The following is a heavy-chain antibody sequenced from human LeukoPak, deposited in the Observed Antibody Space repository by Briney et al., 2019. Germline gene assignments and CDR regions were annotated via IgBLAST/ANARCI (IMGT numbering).Heavy chain of an antibody. CDR1: GGSFSGYY. J-gene: IGHJ3*02. CDR2: INHSGST. V-gene: IGHV4-34*01. Sequence: SETLSLTCAVYGGSFSGYYWSWIRQPPGKGLEWIGEINHSGSTNYNPSLKSRVTISVDTSKNQFSLKLSSVTAADTAVYYCARGITGTTYDAFDIWGQGTMVTVSS. D-gene: IGHD1-7*01. CDR3: ARGITGTTYDAFDI.